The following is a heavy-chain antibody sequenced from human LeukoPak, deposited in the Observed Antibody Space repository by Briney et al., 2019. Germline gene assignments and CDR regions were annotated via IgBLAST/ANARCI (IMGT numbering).Heavy chain of an antibody. CDR3: ARSPRRDGYNLFDY. J-gene: IGHJ4*02. V-gene: IGHV1-2*02. CDR2: INPNSGGT. Sequence: ASVKVSCKASGYTFTGYYMHWVRQAPGQGLEWMGWINPNSGGTNYAQKFQGRVTMTRDTSISTAYKELSRLRSDDTAVYYCARSPRRDGYNLFDYWGQGTLVTVSS. CDR1: GYTFTGYY. D-gene: IGHD5-24*01.